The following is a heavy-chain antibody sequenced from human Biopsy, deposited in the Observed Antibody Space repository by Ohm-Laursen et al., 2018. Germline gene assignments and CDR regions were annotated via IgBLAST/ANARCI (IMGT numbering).Heavy chain of an antibody. CDR1: GGSLSSYY. CDR3: ARWTPEYDSSRYYLDAFDI. V-gene: IGHV4-4*07. CDR2: IYSSGST. J-gene: IGHJ3*02. D-gene: IGHD3-22*01. Sequence: SETLSLTCTVSGGSLSSYYWSWIRQPAGKGLEWIGRIYSSGSTNYNPSLKSRVTLSMDTSKRQFSLNLSFVTAADTAVYYCARWTPEYDSSRYYLDAFDIWGQGTKVTVSS.